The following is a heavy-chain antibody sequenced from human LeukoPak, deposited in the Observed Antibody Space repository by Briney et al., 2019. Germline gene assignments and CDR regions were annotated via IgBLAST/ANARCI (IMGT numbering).Heavy chain of an antibody. CDR1: GGTFSSYA. V-gene: IGHV1-69*13. CDR2: IIPIFGTA. J-gene: IGHJ4*02. Sequence: SVKVSRKASGGTFSSYAISWVRQAPGQGLEWMGGIIPIFGTANYAQKFQGRVTITADESTSTAYMELSSLRSEDTAVYYCARWGTGDGYFFTYYFDYWGQGTLVTVSS. D-gene: IGHD5-24*01. CDR3: ARWGTGDGYFFTYYFDY.